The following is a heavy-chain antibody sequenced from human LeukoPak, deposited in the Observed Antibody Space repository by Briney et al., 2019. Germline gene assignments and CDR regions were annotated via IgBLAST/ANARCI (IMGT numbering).Heavy chain of an antibody. CDR2: IYYSGST. CDR1: GGSIRSSSYY. J-gene: IGHJ4*02. V-gene: IGHV4-39*01. D-gene: IGHD3-22*01. Sequence: SETLSLTCTVSGGSIRSSSYYWGWIRQPPGKGLEWIGSIYYSGSTYYNPSLKSRVTISVDTSKNQFSLKLSSVTAADTAVYYCARPYEGPGYYDSSGYYSFEYWGQGTLVTVSS. CDR3: ARPYEGPGYYDSSGYYSFEY.